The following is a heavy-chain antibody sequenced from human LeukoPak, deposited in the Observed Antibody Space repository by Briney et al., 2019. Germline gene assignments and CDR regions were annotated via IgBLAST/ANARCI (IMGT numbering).Heavy chain of an antibody. V-gene: IGHV1-69*05. D-gene: IGHD3-3*01. CDR2: IIPIFGTA. Sequence: ASVKVSCRASGGTFSSYAISWVRQAPGQGLEWMGRIIPIFGTANYAQKFQGRVTITTDESTSTAYMELSSLRSEDTAVYYCARDPAPSYDFWSGYRYNWFDPWGQGTLVTVSS. J-gene: IGHJ5*02. CDR3: ARDPAPSYDFWSGYRYNWFDP. CDR1: GGTFSSYA.